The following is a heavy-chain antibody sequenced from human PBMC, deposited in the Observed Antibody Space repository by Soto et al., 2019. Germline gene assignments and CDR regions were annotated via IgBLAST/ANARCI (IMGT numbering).Heavy chain of an antibody. CDR2: IFSNDEK. V-gene: IGHV2-26*01. CDR3: ARIRNYDFWSGYYTFDY. CDR1: GFSLCNARMG. J-gene: IGHJ4*02. Sequence: SGPTLVNPTETLTLTCTVSGFSLCNARMGVSWIRQPPGKALEWLAHIFSNDEKSYSTSLKSRLTISKDTSKSQVVLTMTNMDPVDTATYYCARIRNYDFWSGYYTFDYWGQGTLVTVSS. D-gene: IGHD3-3*01.